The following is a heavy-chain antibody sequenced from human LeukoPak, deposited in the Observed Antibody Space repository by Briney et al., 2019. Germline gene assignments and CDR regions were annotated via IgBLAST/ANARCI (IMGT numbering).Heavy chain of an antibody. CDR1: GGYFSGFY. V-gene: IGHV4-34*01. CDR2: INHSGSA. CDR3: ARGDYCGGDCYSRPDH. Sequence: PSETLSLTCAVYGGYFSGFYRSWIRQPPGKGLEGIGEINHSGSANYNPSLKSRLTISVDTSKNQSSLKLSSVTAADTAVYYCARGDYCGGDCYSRPDHWGRGTLVTVSS. J-gene: IGHJ4*02. D-gene: IGHD2-21*02.